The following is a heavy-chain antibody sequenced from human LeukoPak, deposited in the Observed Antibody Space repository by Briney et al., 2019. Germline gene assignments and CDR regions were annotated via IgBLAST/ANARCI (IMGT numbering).Heavy chain of an antibody. J-gene: IGHJ6*03. CDR1: GGSFSGYY. CDR2: IYYSGST. D-gene: IGHD3-22*01. V-gene: IGHV4-59*01. CDR3: TRGSIAYYYMDV. Sequence: SETLSLTCAVYGGSFSGYYWSWIRQPPGKGLEWIGYIYYSGSTNYNPSLKSRVTILVDTSKNQFSLKLSSVTAADTAVYYCTRGSIAYYYMDVWGKGTTVTISS.